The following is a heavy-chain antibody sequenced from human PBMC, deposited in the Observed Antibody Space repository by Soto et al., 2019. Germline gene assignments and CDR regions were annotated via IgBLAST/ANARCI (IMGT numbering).Heavy chain of an antibody. J-gene: IGHJ6*02. CDR2: IWYDGSNK. CDR1: GFTFSSYG. V-gene: IGHV3-33*01. CDR3: ARDPDYDILTGYGLGGMDV. Sequence: GGSLRLSCAASGFTFSSYGMHWVRQAPGKGLEWVAVIWYDGSNKYYADSVKGRFTISRDNSKNTLYLQMNSLRAEDTAVYYCARDPDYDILTGYGLGGMDVWGQGTTVTVSS. D-gene: IGHD3-9*01.